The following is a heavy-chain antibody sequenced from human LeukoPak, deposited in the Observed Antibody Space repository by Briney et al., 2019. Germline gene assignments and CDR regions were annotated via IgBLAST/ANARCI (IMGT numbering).Heavy chain of an antibody. CDR1: GFTFSSYE. Sequence: GGSLRLSCAASGFTFSSYEMNWVRQAPGKGLEWVSYISSSSSTVYYADSLKGRFTISRDNAKNSLYLQMNSLRDEDTAVYYCARAQTYYGSGSYLYWGQGTLVTVSS. CDR2: ISSSSSTV. J-gene: IGHJ4*02. V-gene: IGHV3-48*02. CDR3: ARAQTYYGSGSYLY. D-gene: IGHD3-10*01.